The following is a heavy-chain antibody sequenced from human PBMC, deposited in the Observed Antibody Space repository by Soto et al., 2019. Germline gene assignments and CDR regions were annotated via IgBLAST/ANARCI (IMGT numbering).Heavy chain of an antibody. CDR2: IYASGSP. D-gene: IGHD1-26*01. CDR1: GGSISVYY. V-gene: IGHV4-59*01. Sequence: QVQLQESGPGQVKPSETLSLTCTISGGSISVYYWSWVRQPPGHELEWIGYIYASGSPYYNPSLRSRVTIAADTSTNQIPLKLTSPPDEDRADYYCARGVGSSPPRYWGRGTLVTVSS. CDR3: ARGVGSSPPRY. J-gene: IGHJ4*02.